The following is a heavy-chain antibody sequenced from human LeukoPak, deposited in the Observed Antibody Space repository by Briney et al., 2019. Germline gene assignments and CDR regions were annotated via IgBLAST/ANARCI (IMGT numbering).Heavy chain of an antibody. D-gene: IGHD6-13*01. V-gene: IGHV4-38-2*02. CDR1: GYSISSGYY. Sequence: PSETLSLTCTVSGYSISSGYYWGWIRQPPGKGLEWIGSIYHSGSTYYNPSLKSRVTISVDTSKNQFSLKLSSVTAADTAVYYCARLGIAAAGIYYFDYWGQGTLVTVSS. CDR3: ARLGIAAAGIYYFDY. CDR2: IYHSGST. J-gene: IGHJ4*02.